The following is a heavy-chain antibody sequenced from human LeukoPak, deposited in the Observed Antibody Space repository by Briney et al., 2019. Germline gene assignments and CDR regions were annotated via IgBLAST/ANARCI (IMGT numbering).Heavy chain of an antibody. CDR2: IDPSDSYT. CDR3: ARHYGAAGDFDY. J-gene: IGHJ4*02. V-gene: IGHV5-10-1*01. CDR1: GXSFTSYW. D-gene: IGHD6-13*01. Sequence: GESLRISCKGSGXSFTSYWSSWVRQMPGKGLEWMGRIDPSDSYTNYSPSFEGHVTISADKSISTAYLQWSSLKASDIATYYCARHYGAAGDFDYWGQGTLVTVSS.